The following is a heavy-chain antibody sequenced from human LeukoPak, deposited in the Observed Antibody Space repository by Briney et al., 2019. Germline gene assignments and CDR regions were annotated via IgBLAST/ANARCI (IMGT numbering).Heavy chain of an antibody. D-gene: IGHD1-26*01. CDR3: ARDIVGATFYYFDY. CDR2: ITPLFGTA. V-gene: IGHV1-69*13. CDR1: GGTFSKYT. Sequence: ASVKVSCTASGGTFSKYTISWVRQRPGQGLEWMGGITPLFGTANYAQKFQGRVTITADESTSTAYMELSSLRSEDTAVYYCARDIVGATFYYFDYWGQGTLVTVSS. J-gene: IGHJ4*02.